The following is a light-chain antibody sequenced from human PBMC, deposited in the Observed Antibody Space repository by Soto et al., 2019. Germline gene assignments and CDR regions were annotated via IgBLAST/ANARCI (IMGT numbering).Light chain of an antibody. J-gene: IGKJ2*01. Sequence: EILMTQSPATLSVSPGERATLSCRASQSVRSNLAWYQQKPGQAPRLLIYDASTRATGVPARFSGSGSGTDFTLTISSLQSEDFAVYYCQHYNYWPYTFGQGTKVDIK. V-gene: IGKV3-15*01. CDR3: QHYNYWPYT. CDR1: QSVRSN. CDR2: DAS.